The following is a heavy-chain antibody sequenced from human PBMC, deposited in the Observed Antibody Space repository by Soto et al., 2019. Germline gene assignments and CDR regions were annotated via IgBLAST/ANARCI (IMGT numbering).Heavy chain of an antibody. CDR1: GFTVSSNY. J-gene: IGHJ6*03. Sequence: GGSLRLSCAASGFTVSSNYMSWVRQAPGKGLEWVSVIYSGGSTYYADSVKGRFTISRHNSKNTLYLQMNSLRAEDTAVYYCARKKPGPYYYYYMDVWGKGTTVTVSS. V-gene: IGHV3-53*04. CDR2: IYSGGST. CDR3: ARKKPGPYYYYYMDV.